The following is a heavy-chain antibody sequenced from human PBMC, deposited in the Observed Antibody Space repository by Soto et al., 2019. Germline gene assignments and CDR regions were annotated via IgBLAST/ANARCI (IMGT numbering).Heavy chain of an antibody. CDR2: ISSSSSTI. CDR3: ARDTLGCGGNCYRPYFDY. Sequence: EVHLVESGGGLVQPGGSLRLSCAASGFTFSSYSMNWVRQAPGKGLEWVSYISSSSSTIYYAASVKGRFTISRDNAKNSLYLQMNSLRAEDTAVYYCARDTLGCGGNCYRPYFDYWGQGTLVTVSS. CDR1: GFTFSSYS. D-gene: IGHD2-15*01. J-gene: IGHJ4*02. V-gene: IGHV3-48*01.